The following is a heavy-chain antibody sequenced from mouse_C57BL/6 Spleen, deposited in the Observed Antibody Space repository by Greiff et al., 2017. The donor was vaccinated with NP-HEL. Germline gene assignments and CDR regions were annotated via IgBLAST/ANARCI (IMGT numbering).Heavy chain of an antibody. CDR2: ISSGGSYT. J-gene: IGHJ2*01. D-gene: IGHD2-3*01. CDR3: ARQGDGYLDY. Sequence: EVKVVESGGDLVKPGGSLKLSCAASGFTFSSYGMSWVRQTPDKRLEWVATISSGGSYTYYPDSVKGRFTISRDNAKNTLYLQMSSLKSEDTAMYYCARQGDGYLDYWGQGTTLTVSS. V-gene: IGHV5-6*01. CDR1: GFTFSSYG.